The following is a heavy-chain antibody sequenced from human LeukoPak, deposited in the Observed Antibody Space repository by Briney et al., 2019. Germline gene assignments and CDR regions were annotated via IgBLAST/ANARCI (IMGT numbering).Heavy chain of an antibody. CDR3: ARGLAAAVHYYYYYMDV. CDR1: GGSISSYY. CDR2: IYYSGST. D-gene: IGHD6-13*01. Sequence: SETLSLTCTVSGGSISSYYWSWIRQPPGKGLEWIGYIYYSGSTNYNPSLKSRVTISVDTSKNQFSLKLSSVTAADTAVYYCARGLAAAVHYYYYYMDVRGKGTTVTVSS. V-gene: IGHV4-59*01. J-gene: IGHJ6*03.